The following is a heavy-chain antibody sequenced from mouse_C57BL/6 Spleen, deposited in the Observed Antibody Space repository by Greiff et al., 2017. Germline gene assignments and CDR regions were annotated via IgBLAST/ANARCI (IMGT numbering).Heavy chain of an antibody. CDR1: GYTFTSYW. J-gene: IGHJ1*03. V-gene: IGHV1-53*01. Sequence: VQLQQPGTELVKPGASVKLSCKASGYTFTSYWMHWVKQRPGQGLEWIGNINPSNGGTNYNEKFKSKATLTVDKSSSTAYMQLSSLTSEDSAVYYCARSLGSSYGYFDVWGTGTTVTVSS. D-gene: IGHD1-1*01. CDR3: ARSLGSSYGYFDV. CDR2: INPSNGGT.